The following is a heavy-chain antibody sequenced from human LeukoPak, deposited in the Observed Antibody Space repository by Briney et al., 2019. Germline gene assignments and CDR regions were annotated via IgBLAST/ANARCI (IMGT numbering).Heavy chain of an antibody. CDR2: ISSSSSYI. CDR3: AREIAAAAPDAFDI. Sequence: GGSLRLSCAASGFTFSSYSMNWVRQAPGKGLEWVSSISSSSSYIYYADSVKGRFTISRDNAKNSLYLQMNSLRAEDTAVYYCAREIAAAAPDAFDIWGQGTMVTVSS. CDR1: GFTFSSYS. V-gene: IGHV3-21*01. J-gene: IGHJ3*02. D-gene: IGHD6-13*01.